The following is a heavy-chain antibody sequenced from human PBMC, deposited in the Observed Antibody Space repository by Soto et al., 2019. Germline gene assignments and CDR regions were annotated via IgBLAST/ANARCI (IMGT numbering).Heavy chain of an antibody. CDR3: AKEGGLSGSYYISSSYYFDY. Sequence: QVQLVESGGGVVQPGRSLRLSCVASGFTFSSYGMHWVRQAPGKGLEWVAIISYDGSNTYYADSVKGRFTISRDNSKNTLYLQMTSLRAEDTSVYYCAKEGGLSGSYYISSSYYFDYWGQGTRVTVSS. D-gene: IGHD1-26*01. J-gene: IGHJ4*02. CDR1: GFTFSSYG. CDR2: ISYDGSNT. V-gene: IGHV3-30*18.